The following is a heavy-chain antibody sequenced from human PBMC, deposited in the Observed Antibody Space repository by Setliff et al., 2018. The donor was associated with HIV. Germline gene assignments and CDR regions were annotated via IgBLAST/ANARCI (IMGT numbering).Heavy chain of an antibody. CDR2: FDPEDGET. D-gene: IGHD2-2*01. CDR3: AIDMVGGWLRPMPDF. Sequence: ASVKVSCKVSGFTLREVSMHWVRQAPGKGLEWMGYFDPEDGETVYAQKFQGRVTMTEDTSTDTAHMELSGLRSEDTTVYYCAIDMVGGWLRPMPDFWGQGALVTVSS. CDR1: GFTLREVS. J-gene: IGHJ4*02. V-gene: IGHV1-24*01.